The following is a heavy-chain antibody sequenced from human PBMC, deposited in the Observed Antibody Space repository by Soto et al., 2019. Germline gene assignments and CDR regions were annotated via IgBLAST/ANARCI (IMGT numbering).Heavy chain of an antibody. CDR1: GFTFSSYA. Sequence: GGSLRLSCAASGFTFSSYAMSWVRQAPGKGLDWVSAISGSGGSTYYADSVKGRFTISRDNSKNTLYLQMNSLRAADTAVYYCAAGGGLPRYYWGQGTLVTVSS. CDR3: AAGGGLPRYY. CDR2: ISGSGGST. D-gene: IGHD5-12*01. J-gene: IGHJ4*02. V-gene: IGHV3-23*01.